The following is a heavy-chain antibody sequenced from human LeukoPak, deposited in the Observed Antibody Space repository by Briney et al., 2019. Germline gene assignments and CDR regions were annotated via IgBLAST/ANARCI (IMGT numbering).Heavy chain of an antibody. CDR2: ISGSGGST. CDR1: GFTFSSYA. Sequence: GGSLRLSCAASGFTFSSYAMSWVRQAPGKGLEWVSAISGSGGSTYYAGSVKGRFTISRDNSKNTLYLQMNSLRAEDTAVYYCARGPDIVVVVAATHPVYFDYWGQGTLVTVSS. D-gene: IGHD2-15*01. CDR3: ARGPDIVVVVAATHPVYFDY. J-gene: IGHJ4*02. V-gene: IGHV3-23*01.